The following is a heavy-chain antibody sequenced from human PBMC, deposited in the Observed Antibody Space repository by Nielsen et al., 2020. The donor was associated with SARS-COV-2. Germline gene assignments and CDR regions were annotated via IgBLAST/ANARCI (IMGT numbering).Heavy chain of an antibody. Sequence: GESLKISCAASGFTFSSYWMTWVRQAPGKGLEWVANIKQDGSEKYYVDSVKGRFTISRDNAKNSLHLQMNSLRAGDTAVYYCARGFHGGFDYWGQGTLVTVSS. V-gene: IGHV3-7*01. CDR1: GFTFSSYW. D-gene: IGHD4-23*01. CDR3: ARGFHGGFDY. J-gene: IGHJ4*02. CDR2: IKQDGSEK.